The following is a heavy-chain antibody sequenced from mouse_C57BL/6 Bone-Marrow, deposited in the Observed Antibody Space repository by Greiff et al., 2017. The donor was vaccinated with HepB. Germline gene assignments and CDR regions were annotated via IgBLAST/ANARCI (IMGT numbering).Heavy chain of an antibody. CDR1: GYTFTSYW. D-gene: IGHD1-1*01. CDR2: IYPGSGST. Sequence: QVQLQQPGAELVKPGASVKMSCKASGYTFTSYWITWVKQRPGQGLEWIGDIYPGSGSTNYNEKFKSKATLTVDTSSSTAYMQLSSLTSEDSAVYYCARDPSTVVEEGYWGQGTTLTVSS. J-gene: IGHJ2*01. CDR3: ARDPSTVVEEGY. V-gene: IGHV1-55*01.